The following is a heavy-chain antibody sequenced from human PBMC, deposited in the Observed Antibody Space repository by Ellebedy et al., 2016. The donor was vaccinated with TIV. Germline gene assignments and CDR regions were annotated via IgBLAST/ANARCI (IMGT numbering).Heavy chain of an antibody. V-gene: IGHV4-61*01. J-gene: IGHJ6*02. CDR1: GGSVSSGSYY. D-gene: IGHD4-17*01. CDR3: ARGNDYGDYSYYYGMDV. CDR2: IYYSGST. Sequence: SETLSLTXTVSGGSVSSGSYYWSWIRQPPGKGLEWIGYIYYSGSTNYNPSLKSRVTISVDTSKNQFSLKLSSVTAADTAVYYCARGNDYGDYSYYYGMDVWGQGTTVTVSS.